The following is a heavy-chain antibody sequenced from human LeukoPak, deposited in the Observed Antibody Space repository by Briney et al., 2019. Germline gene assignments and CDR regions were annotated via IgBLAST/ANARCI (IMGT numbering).Heavy chain of an antibody. CDR2: IYTSGST. Sequence: PSETLSLTCTVSGGSISSYYWSWIRQPAGKGLEWIGRIYTSGSTNYNPSLKSRVTISVDTSKNQFSLKLSSVTAADTAVYYCATPYGSGSYYAFDIWGQGTMVTVSS. CDR3: ATPYGSGSYYAFDI. V-gene: IGHV4-4*07. D-gene: IGHD3-10*01. CDR1: GGSISSYY. J-gene: IGHJ3*02.